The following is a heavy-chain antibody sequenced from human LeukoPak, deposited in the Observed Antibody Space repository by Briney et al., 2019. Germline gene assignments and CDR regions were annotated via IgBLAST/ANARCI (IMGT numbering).Heavy chain of an antibody. CDR1: GYIFSDYY. CDR3: ARGAEAETSPLDF. V-gene: IGHV1-2*02. Sequence: GASVKVSCKASGYIFSDYYVHWVRQAPGQGLEWLGWTNPKSGAVDYAQQFRGRVTMTRDTSINTDYMEMMRVTSDDTAVYYCARGAEAETSPLDFWGQGTLVIVS. J-gene: IGHJ4*02. D-gene: IGHD6-13*01. CDR2: TNPKSGAV.